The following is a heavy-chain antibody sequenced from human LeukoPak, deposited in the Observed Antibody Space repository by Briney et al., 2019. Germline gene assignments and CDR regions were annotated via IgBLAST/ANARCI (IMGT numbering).Heavy chain of an antibody. Sequence: SETLSLTCAVYGGSFSGYYWSWIRQPPGKGLEWIGEINHSGDTNYHPSLKSRVTISVDSSKNQVSLKLSSVTAADTAVYYCTKAFGNVRGETWGQGTLVTVSS. CDR2: INHSGDT. V-gene: IGHV4-34*01. J-gene: IGHJ4*02. D-gene: IGHD3-10*01. CDR1: GGSFSGYY. CDR3: TKAFGNVRGET.